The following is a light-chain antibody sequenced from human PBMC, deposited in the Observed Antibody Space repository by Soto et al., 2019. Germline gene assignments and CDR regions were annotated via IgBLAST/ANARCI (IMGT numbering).Light chain of an antibody. J-gene: IGLJ2*01. CDR1: SSDIGGHNY. Sequence: QSALTQPASVSGSPGQSITVSCTGTSSDIGGHNYASWYQQHPGKVPKLIIYEVSNRTSGVSNRFSGSKSGNTASLTVSGLQAEDEADYYCSSYTTTSTVVFGGGTKVTVL. V-gene: IGLV2-14*01. CDR3: SSYTTTSTVV. CDR2: EVS.